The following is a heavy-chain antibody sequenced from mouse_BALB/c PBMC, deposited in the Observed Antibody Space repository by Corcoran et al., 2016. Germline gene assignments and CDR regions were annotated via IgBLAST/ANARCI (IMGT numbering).Heavy chain of an antibody. V-gene: IGHV3-6*02. CDR1: GYSITSGYY. CDR2: ISYDGSN. D-gene: IGHD1-2*01. J-gene: IGHJ1*01. CDR3: AITTATYFDV. Sequence: DVQLQESGPGLVKPSQSLSLTCSVTGYSITSGYYWNWIRQFPGNKLEWMGYISYDGSNNYHPSLKNRISITRDTSKNQFFLKLNSVTTEDTATYYCAITTATYFDVWGAGTTVTVSS.